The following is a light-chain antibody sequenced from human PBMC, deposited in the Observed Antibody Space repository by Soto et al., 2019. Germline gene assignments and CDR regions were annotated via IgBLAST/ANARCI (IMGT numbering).Light chain of an antibody. CDR3: QHYNNRPPFT. CDR2: GAS. J-gene: IGKJ3*01. V-gene: IGKV1-33*01. CDR1: EDIRTS. Sequence: DIQMTQSPSSLSASVGARVSITCQASEDIRTSLSWFQHKPGRAPKLLIYGASYLETGVPSRFSGSGSGTDFTLTISSLQPEDIAAYYCQHYNNRPPFTFGRGTIVDIK.